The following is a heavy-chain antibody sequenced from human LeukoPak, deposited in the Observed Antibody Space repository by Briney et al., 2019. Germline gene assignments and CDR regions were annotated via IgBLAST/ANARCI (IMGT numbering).Heavy chain of an antibody. CDR1: GFTFSNYW. J-gene: IGHJ4*02. CDR2: INQDGGVK. CDR3: ARIGYSSSSMDY. Sequence: GGSLRLSCAASGFTFSNYWMSWVRQAPGKGLEWVANINQDGGVKYYVDSVKGRSTISRDNAKNSLYLRVNSLRAEDTAIYYCARIGYSSSSMDYWGQGTLVTASS. D-gene: IGHD6-6*01. V-gene: IGHV3-7*01.